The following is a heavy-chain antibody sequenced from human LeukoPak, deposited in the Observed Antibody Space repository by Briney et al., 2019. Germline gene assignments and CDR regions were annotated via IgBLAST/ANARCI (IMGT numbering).Heavy chain of an antibody. CDR2: ISGSGGST. D-gene: IGHD1-26*01. CDR3: AKARWELLFAAPDY. J-gene: IGHJ4*02. CDR1: GITFTNTW. Sequence: GGSLRLSCAASGITFTNTWMSWVRQAPGKGLEWVSAISGSGGSTYYADSVKGRFTISRDNSKNTLYLQMNSLRAEDTAVYYCAKARWELLFAAPDYWGQGTLVTVSS. V-gene: IGHV3-23*01.